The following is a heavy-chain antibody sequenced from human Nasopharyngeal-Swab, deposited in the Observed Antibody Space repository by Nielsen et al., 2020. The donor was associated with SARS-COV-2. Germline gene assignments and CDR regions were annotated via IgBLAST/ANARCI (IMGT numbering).Heavy chain of an antibody. CDR1: GFTFSSYS. CDR2: ISSSSSTI. J-gene: IGHJ3*02. Sequence: GESLKISCAASGFTFSSYSMNWVRQAPGKGLEWVSYISSSSSTIYYADSVKGRFTISRDNAKNSLYLQMNSLRAEDTALYYCAKDSSGWYGALDIWGQGTMVTVSS. D-gene: IGHD6-19*01. CDR3: AKDSSGWYGALDI. V-gene: IGHV3-48*04.